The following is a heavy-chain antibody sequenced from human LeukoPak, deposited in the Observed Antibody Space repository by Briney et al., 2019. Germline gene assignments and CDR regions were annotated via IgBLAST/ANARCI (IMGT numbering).Heavy chain of an antibody. J-gene: IGHJ6*02. CDR2: FYSGGTT. Sequence: GGSLRLSCAASGFTVTTNYMHWVRQAPGKGLEWVSIFYSGGTTYYADSVKGRFTVSRDNSRNTLYLLMNSLRDEDMAVYYCARDRWGTDFYGMDVWGQGTTVTVSS. V-gene: IGHV3-66*01. CDR3: ARDRWGTDFYGMDV. D-gene: IGHD4-23*01. CDR1: GFTVTTNY.